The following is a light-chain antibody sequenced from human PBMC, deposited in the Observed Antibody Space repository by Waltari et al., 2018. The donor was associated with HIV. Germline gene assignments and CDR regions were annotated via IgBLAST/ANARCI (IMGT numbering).Light chain of an antibody. CDR3: QSYDGSLGGYV. CDR1: ISNIGAGHD. CDR2: GHT. Sequence: SVLTQPPSVSGAPGQRVTISCTGTISNIGAGHDVPWYQQLPGTAPKLLIYGHTNRPSGVPDRFSGSKSGTSASLAITGLQAEDEADYYCQSYDGSLGGYVFGTGTAVTVL. V-gene: IGLV1-40*01. J-gene: IGLJ1*01.